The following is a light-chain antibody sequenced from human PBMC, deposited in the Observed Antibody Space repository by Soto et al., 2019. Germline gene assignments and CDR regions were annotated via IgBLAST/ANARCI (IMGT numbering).Light chain of an antibody. CDR1: QSAGNF. CDR3: QQHNQWPIT. V-gene: IGKV3D-15*01. CDR2: YIS. Sequence: IVMTQSPATLSVSPGETASLSCRASQSAGNFLAWYQQKPGQAPRLLIYYISTRATGIPARFSGSGSGTEFTLTINSLQSEDSAVYYCQQHNQWPITFAQGTLLEIK. J-gene: IGKJ5*01.